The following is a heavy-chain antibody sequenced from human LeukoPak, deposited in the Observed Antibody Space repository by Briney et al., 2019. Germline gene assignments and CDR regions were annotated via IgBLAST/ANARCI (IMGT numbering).Heavy chain of an antibody. CDR2: ISGSGGST. Sequence: GGSLRLSCAASGFTFSSYAMSWVRQAPGKGLEWVSAISGSGGSTYYADSVKGRFTISRDNSKNTLYLQMNSLRAEDTAVYYCARGIYYYDSSGYYYVGQGTLVTVSS. CDR1: GFTFSSYA. J-gene: IGHJ4*02. V-gene: IGHV3-23*01. D-gene: IGHD3-22*01. CDR3: ARGIYYYDSSGYYY.